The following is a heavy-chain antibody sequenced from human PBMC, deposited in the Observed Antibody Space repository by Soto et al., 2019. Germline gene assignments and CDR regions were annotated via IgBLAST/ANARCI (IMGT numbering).Heavy chain of an antibody. Sequence: QVQLVQSGPEVKKPGASVKVSCKASAYTFITYGISWVRQAPGQGLEWMGWISGYNGQTNYAQKFRGRVTITTDTPTSKAYMELRSLRSDDTAMYYCARDGRKELWVEGRNAMDVWGQGTTVTVSS. D-gene: IGHD5-18*01. J-gene: IGHJ6*02. CDR2: ISGYNGQT. CDR3: ARDGRKELWVEGRNAMDV. V-gene: IGHV1-18*01. CDR1: AYTFITYG.